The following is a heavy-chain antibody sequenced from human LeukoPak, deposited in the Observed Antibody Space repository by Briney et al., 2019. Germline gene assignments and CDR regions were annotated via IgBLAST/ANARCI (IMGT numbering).Heavy chain of an antibody. V-gene: IGHV3-73*01. D-gene: IGHD4-17*01. J-gene: IGHJ4*02. CDR1: GFTYSGSA. CDR3: TRPNYGDYADDY. Sequence: GGSLRLSCAASGFTYSGSAMHWVRRASGKGLEWVGRIRSKAKNYETTYAPSVKGRFAISRDDSKNTAFLQMNGLKTEDTAMYYCTRPNYGDYADDYWGQGTLVTVSS. CDR2: IRSKAKNYET.